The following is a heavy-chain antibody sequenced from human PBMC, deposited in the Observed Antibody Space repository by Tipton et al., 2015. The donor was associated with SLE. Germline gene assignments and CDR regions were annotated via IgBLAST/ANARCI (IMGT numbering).Heavy chain of an antibody. Sequence: TLSLTCTVSGVSISSSTYYWGWIRQPPGKGLEWIGSIYYTGGSFYNPSLKSRVTISVDTSKNQFSLKVTSVTAADTAMYYCASITFWSGYIPFDYWGQGTLVTVS. D-gene: IGHD3-3*01. CDR3: ASITFWSGYIPFDY. V-gene: IGHV4-39*07. CDR1: GVSISSSTYY. CDR2: IYYTGGS. J-gene: IGHJ4*02.